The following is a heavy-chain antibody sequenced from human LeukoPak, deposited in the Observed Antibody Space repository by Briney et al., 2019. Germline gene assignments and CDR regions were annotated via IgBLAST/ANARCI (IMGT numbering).Heavy chain of an antibody. D-gene: IGHD6-19*01. Sequence: SETLSLSCAVYGGSFSGYHWSWIRQPPGKGLEWIGEVNHSGSTNYNPSLKSRVTISVDTSKNQFSLKLSSVTAADTAVYYCARGMGGWPGSEYFDYWGQGTLVTVSS. CDR3: ARGMGGWPGSEYFDY. CDR2: VNHSGST. CDR1: GGSFSGYH. V-gene: IGHV4-34*01. J-gene: IGHJ4*02.